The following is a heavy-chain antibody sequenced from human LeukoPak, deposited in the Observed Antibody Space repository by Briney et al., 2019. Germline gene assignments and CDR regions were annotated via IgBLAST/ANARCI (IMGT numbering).Heavy chain of an antibody. Sequence: ASVKVSCKASGYTFTSYYMHWVRQAPGQGLEWVGIINPSGGSTSYAQKFQGRVTMTRDTSTSTVYMELSSLRSEDTAVYYCATLPAAKYYYYYYMDVWGKGTTVTVSS. CDR3: ATLPAAKYYYYYYMDV. D-gene: IGHD2-2*01. J-gene: IGHJ6*03. V-gene: IGHV1-46*01. CDR1: GYTFTSYY. CDR2: INPSGGST.